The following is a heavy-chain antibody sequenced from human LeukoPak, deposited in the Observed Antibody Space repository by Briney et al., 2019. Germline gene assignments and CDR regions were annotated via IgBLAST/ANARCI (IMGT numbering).Heavy chain of an antibody. D-gene: IGHD6-19*01. J-gene: IGHJ4*02. V-gene: IGHV3-30*18. CDR1: GFTFSSYG. CDR3: AKGEQDSCAWSHSSGDY. CDR2: ISYDGSKQ. Sequence: GGSLRLSCAASGFTFSSYGMHWVRQAPGKGLEWVSDISYDGSKQYYADSVKGRFTISSDNAKNTVYLQMNSLRAEATAVYYCAKGEQDSCAWSHSSGDYWGQGTLVTVSS.